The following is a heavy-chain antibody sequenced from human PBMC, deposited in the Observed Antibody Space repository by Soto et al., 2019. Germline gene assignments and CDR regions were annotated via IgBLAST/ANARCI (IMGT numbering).Heavy chain of an antibody. V-gene: IGHV3-23*01. CDR2: ISDSGTKT. Sequence: EVQLLESGGGFIQPGGSLRLSCSASGFSSTDYAMSWVRQAPGKGLEWVSSISDSGTKTFYGDSVKGRFAISRDTSKNTVYMQMNNLSAEDTALYYCAKDGIRKDDYWGQGTVVTVSS. J-gene: IGHJ4*02. CDR3: AKDGIRKDDY. CDR1: GFSSTDYA.